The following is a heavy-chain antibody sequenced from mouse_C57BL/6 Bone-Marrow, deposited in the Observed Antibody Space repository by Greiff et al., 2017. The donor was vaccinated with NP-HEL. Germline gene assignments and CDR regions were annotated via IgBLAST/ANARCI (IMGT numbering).Heavy chain of an antibody. V-gene: IGHV1-81*01. J-gene: IGHJ3*01. CDR1: GYTFTSYG. D-gene: IGHD4-1*01. CDR3: AREGSNWDGAY. CDR2: IYPRSGNT. Sequence: VQLQQSGAELARPGASVKLSCKASGYTFTSYGISWVKQRTGQGLEWIGEIYPRSGNTYYNEKFKGKATLTADKSSSTAYMELRSLTSEDSAVCFCAREGSNWDGAYWGQGTLVTVSA.